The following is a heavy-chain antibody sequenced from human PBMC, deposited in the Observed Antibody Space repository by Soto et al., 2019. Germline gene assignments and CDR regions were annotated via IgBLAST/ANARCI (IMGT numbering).Heavy chain of an antibody. Sequence: ASVKVSCKASGYTFTSYGISWVRQAPGQGLEWMGWINTYNGNTNHAQKLQGRVTMTTDTSTSTAYMELRSLRSDDTAVYYCARDVGYSSTGDYWGQGTLVTVSS. CDR2: INTYNGNT. CDR3: ARDVGYSSTGDY. J-gene: IGHJ4*02. D-gene: IGHD2-2*03. V-gene: IGHV1-18*01. CDR1: GYTFTSYG.